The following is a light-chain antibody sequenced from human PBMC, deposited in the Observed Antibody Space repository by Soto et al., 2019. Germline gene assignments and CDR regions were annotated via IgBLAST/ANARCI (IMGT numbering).Light chain of an antibody. Sequence: QSVLTQPPSASATPGQTVTISCSGRYSNIGSNFVSWYQRLPGTAPKLLIYSINQRHSGVPDRFSGSKSGASASLTISGLQSEDEADYFCSSWDDSLDGPVFGGGTKLTVI. V-gene: IGLV1-44*01. CDR2: SIN. CDR3: SSWDDSLDGPV. CDR1: YSNIGSNF. J-gene: IGLJ3*02.